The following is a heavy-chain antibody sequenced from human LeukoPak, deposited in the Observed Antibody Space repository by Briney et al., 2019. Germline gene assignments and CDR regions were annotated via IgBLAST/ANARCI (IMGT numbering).Heavy chain of an antibody. V-gene: IGHV3-74*01. CDR2: INTDGSTT. CDR3: ARAARFYYDTSGYYY. CDR1: GFTFSNYW. D-gene: IGHD3-22*01. Sequence: RGSLRLSCAASGFTFSNYWMHWVRQAPGKGLVWVSRINTDGSTTTYADSVKGRFTVSRDNAKNTLSLQMNSLRAEDTAVYYCARAARFYYDTSGYYYWGQGILVTVSS. J-gene: IGHJ4*02.